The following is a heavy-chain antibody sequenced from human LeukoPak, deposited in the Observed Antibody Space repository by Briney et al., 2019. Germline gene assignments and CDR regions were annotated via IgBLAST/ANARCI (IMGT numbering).Heavy chain of an antibody. V-gene: IGHV4-59*01. CDR2: IYYSGST. J-gene: IGHJ3*02. CDR3: AKDPRYYGSGSYSFWLGLGAFDI. CDR1: GPSISSYY. D-gene: IGHD3-10*01. Sequence: KPSETLSLTCTVSGPSISSYYGSWIRQPPGKGRGWLGYIYYSGSTNYNTSLKSRVTISVDTSKNQFSLKLSSVPAADTAVYYCAKDPRYYGSGSYSFWLGLGAFDIWGQGTMVTVSS.